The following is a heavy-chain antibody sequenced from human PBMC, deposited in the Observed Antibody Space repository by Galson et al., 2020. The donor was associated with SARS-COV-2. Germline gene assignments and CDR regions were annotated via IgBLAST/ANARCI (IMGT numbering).Heavy chain of an antibody. Sequence: GESLKISCAASGFTFSSYAMNWVRQAPGKGLEWVSTISNSGGSTYYADTVKGRFTISRDNSKNSLYLQMNSLRAEDTAVYYCAKDYSSGWYDYWGQGTLVTVSS. V-gene: IGHV3-23*01. CDR3: AKDYSSGWYDY. CDR1: GFTFSSYA. D-gene: IGHD6-19*01. CDR2: ISNSGGST. J-gene: IGHJ4*02.